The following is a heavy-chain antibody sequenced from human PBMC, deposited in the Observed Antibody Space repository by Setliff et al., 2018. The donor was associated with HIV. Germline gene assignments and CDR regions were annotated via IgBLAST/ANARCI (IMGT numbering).Heavy chain of an antibody. V-gene: IGHV3-49*04. J-gene: IGHJ4*02. CDR1: GFSFDDYA. D-gene: IGHD1-26*01. CDR2: IRSKSIGGTT. CDR3: TTDLGGSYHGWNY. Sequence: GSLRLSCTASGFSFDDYALTWVRQAPGKGLEWVGFIRSKSIGGTTDYGASVKGRFTISRDDSKNTLYLQMNSLKTEDTAVYYCTTDLGGSYHGWNYWGQGTLVTVSS.